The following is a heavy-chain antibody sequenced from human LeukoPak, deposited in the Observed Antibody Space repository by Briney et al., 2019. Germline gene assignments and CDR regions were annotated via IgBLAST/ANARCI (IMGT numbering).Heavy chain of an antibody. CDR3: AKDRKGGSYHFDY. CDR2: ISSNGGST. Sequence: GGSLRLSCAASGFTFSSYAMHWVRQAPGKGLEYVSAISSNGGSTYYANSVKGRFTISRDNSKNTLYLQMNSLRTEDTAVYYCAKDRKGGSYHFDYWGQGTLVTVSS. CDR1: GFTFSSYA. D-gene: IGHD1-26*01. J-gene: IGHJ4*02. V-gene: IGHV3-64*01.